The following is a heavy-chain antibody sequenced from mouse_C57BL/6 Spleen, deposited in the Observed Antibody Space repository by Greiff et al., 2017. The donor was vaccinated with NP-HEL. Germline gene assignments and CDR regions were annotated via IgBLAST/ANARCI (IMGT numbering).Heavy chain of an antibody. Sequence: VQLQQSGAELVRPGTSVKVSCKASGYAFTNYLIEWVKQRPGQGLEWIGVINPGSGGTNYNEKFKGKATLTADKSSSTAYMQLSSLTSEDSAVYFCAREGGAYWGQGTLVTVSA. J-gene: IGHJ3*01. CDR2: INPGSGGT. CDR1: GYAFTNYL. CDR3: AREGGAY. V-gene: IGHV1-54*01.